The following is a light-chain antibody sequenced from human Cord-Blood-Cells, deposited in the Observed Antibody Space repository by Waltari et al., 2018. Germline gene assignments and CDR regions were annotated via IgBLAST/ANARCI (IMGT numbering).Light chain of an antibody. Sequence: EIVLTQSPATLSLSPGERATLSCRASQSVGSYLAWYQQKPGQAPRLLIYDASNMATGIPARFSGSGSGTDFTLTISSLESEDFAVYYCQQRSNWPRTFGQGTKVEIK. J-gene: IGKJ1*01. CDR3: QQRSNWPRT. CDR2: DAS. V-gene: IGKV3-11*01. CDR1: QSVGSY.